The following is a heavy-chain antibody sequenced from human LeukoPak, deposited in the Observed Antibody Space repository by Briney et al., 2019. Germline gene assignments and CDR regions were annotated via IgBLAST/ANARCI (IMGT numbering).Heavy chain of an antibody. CDR1: GYTFTSYG. V-gene: IGHV1-18*01. Sequence: ASVKVSCKASGYTFTSYGISWVRQAPGQGLEWMGWISPYNGNTKYAQKVQGRVTMTTDTSTSTAYMELRSLRSDDTAVYYCARDQTQIWFGEGLWYFDYWGQGTLVTVSS. CDR3: ARDQTQIWFGEGLWYFDY. D-gene: IGHD3-10*01. J-gene: IGHJ4*02. CDR2: ISPYNGNT.